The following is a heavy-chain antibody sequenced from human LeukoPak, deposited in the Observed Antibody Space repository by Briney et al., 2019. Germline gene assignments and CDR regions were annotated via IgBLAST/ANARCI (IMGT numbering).Heavy chain of an antibody. CDR2: MNPNSGNT. CDR1: GYTFTSYD. V-gene: IGHV1-8*01. J-gene: IGHJ6*02. CDR3: ARGLLLDVWGSYRYLGGYYYGMDV. Sequence: ASVKVSCKASGYTFTSYDINRVRQAPGQGLEWMGWMNPNSGNTGYAQKFQGRVTMTRNTSISTAYMELSSLRSEDTAVYYCARGLLLDVWGSYRYLGGYYYGMDVWGQGTTVTVSS. D-gene: IGHD3-16*02.